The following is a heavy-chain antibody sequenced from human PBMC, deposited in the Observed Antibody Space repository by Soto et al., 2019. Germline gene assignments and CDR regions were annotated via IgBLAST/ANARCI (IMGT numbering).Heavy chain of an antibody. CDR1: GLTFSGHW. Sequence: RGSLRLSCAASGLTFSGHWMTWVRQTPGEGLQWVAAIKPDGSETFYVDSVKGRFTISRDNARNSLFLQMDSLRAEDTAVYYCTSLPSCMTYHEVFDFWGQGTLVTVSS. J-gene: IGHJ4*02. CDR2: IKPDGSET. D-gene: IGHD2-21*02. CDR3: TSLPSCMTYHEVFDF. V-gene: IGHV3-7*03.